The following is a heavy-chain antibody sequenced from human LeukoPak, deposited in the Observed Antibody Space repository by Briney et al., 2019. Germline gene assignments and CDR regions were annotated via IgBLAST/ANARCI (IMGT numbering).Heavy chain of an antibody. Sequence: PSETLSLTCTVSGGSISSSSCYWGWIRQSPGKGLEWIGSIYYSGNTYHNPSLKSRVTISVDTSKNQLSLKLNSVTAADTAVYYCSHYGSGSYYRKYYFDYWGQGTLVTVSS. J-gene: IGHJ4*02. CDR3: SHYGSGSYYRKYYFDY. V-gene: IGHV4-39*01. D-gene: IGHD3-10*01. CDR2: IYYSGNT. CDR1: GGSISSSSCY.